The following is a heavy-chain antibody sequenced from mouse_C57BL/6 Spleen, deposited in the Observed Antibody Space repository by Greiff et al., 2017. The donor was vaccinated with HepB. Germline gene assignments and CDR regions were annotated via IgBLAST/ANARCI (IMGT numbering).Heavy chain of an antibody. V-gene: IGHV5-4*03. J-gene: IGHJ3*01. CDR3: ARGFDYDEFAY. CDR1: GFTFSSYA. Sequence: EVKLVESGGGLVKPGGSLKLSCAASGFTFSSYAMSWVRQTPEKRLEWVATISDGGSYTYYPDNVKGRFTISRDNAKNNLYLQMSHLKSEDTAMYYCARGFDYDEFAYWGQGTLVTVSA. D-gene: IGHD2-4*01. CDR2: ISDGGSYT.